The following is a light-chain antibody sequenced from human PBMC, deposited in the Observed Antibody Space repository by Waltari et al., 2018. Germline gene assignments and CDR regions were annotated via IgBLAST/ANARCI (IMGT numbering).Light chain of an antibody. CDR1: GEYSAYA. V-gene: IGLV4-69*01. CDR2: VNSDGSH. J-gene: IGLJ3*02. Sequence: LVLTQSPPASASLGASVKPPCSLPGEYSAYAIAWPQQQPLKGPRYLMTVNSDGSHKKGDGISERFSGSSSDVDRYLIISRLQSDDEADYFCQTWGTGIQVFGSGTKLTVL. CDR3: QTWGTGIQV.